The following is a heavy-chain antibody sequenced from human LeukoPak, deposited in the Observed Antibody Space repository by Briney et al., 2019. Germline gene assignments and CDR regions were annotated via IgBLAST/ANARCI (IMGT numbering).Heavy chain of an antibody. CDR1: GFTFTTYW. CDR2: IKQDGSEK. V-gene: IGHV3-7*01. CDR3: ARDSVDCRGCAFDL. Sequence: GGSLRLSCAASGFTFTTYWMSWVRQAPGKGLEWVANIKQDGSEKYYVDSVKGRFTISRDNAKKSLYLQTDSLRGEDTALYYCARDSVDCRGCAFDLWGQGTMVTVSS. D-gene: IGHD3-10*01. J-gene: IGHJ3*01.